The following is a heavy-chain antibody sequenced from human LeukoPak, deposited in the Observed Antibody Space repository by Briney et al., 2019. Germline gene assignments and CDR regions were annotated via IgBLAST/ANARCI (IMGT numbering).Heavy chain of an antibody. CDR3: AKETYCSGGSCGHFDY. CDR1: GFTFSSYG. CDR2: LWYDGSNK. Sequence: GGSLRLSCAASGFTFSSYGMHWVRQAPGKGLEWVAILWYDGSNKYYADSVKGRFTISRDNSKNTLYLQMNSLRAEDTAMYYCAKETYCSGGSCGHFDYWGQGTLVTVSS. D-gene: IGHD2-15*01. J-gene: IGHJ4*02. V-gene: IGHV3-33*06.